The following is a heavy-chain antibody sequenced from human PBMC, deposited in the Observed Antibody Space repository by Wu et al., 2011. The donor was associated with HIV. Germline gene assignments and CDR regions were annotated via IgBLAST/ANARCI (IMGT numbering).Heavy chain of an antibody. Sequence: QVQLVQSGGEARKPGASVKISCKTSGYLFKSYGIAWVRQAPGQGLEWMGWIAPYNGDTNYGQKVQGRVTMTADTSTSTVYMELKSLRSDDTAVYYCARDGAVAGTGLGDSSTLAVWGKGTTGQPSPQ. CDR1: GYLFKSYG. CDR3: ARDGAVAGTGLGDSSTLAV. J-gene: IGHJ6*04. D-gene: IGHD6-19*01. V-gene: IGHV1-18*01. CDR2: IAPYNGDT.